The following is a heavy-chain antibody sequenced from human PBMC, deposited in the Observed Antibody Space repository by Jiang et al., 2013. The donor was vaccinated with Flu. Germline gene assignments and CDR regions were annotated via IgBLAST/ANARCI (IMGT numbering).Heavy chain of an antibody. CDR2: INPHSGGT. CDR3: VRSYCSRHVCPGRWWYFDL. J-gene: IGHJ2*01. D-gene: IGHD2-21*01. Sequence: EVKKPGASVKVSCKASGYTFIDYYIHWVRQAPGQGLEWMGRINPHSGGTEFAQKYRGWVTMTRDTSIRTAYMELTNLKSDDTAMYFCVRSYCSRHVCPGRWWYFDLWGRGTLVTVSS. CDR1: GYTFIDYY. V-gene: IGHV1-2*04.